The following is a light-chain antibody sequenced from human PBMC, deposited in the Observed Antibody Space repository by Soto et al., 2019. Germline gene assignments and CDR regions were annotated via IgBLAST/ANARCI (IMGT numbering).Light chain of an antibody. CDR1: QSVLYSSNNNNY. J-gene: IGKJ2*01. Sequence: DIVMTQSPDSLAVSLGERATINCKSSQSVLYSSNNNNYLAWYQQKAGQPPKLLIYLAYSRESGVPDRFGGSGSGTDFTRTISSLQAEDVAVYYCQQYYSTPPTFGQGTKLEI. CDR2: LAY. CDR3: QQYYSTPPT. V-gene: IGKV4-1*01.